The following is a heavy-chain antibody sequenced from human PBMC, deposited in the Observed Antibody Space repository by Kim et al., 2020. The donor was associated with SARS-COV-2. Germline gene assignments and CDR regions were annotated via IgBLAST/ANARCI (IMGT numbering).Heavy chain of an antibody. D-gene: IGHD4-17*01. V-gene: IGHV1-46*01. CDR3: AREEVTTFRPFDYYGMDV. J-gene: IGHJ6*02. CDR2: INPSGGST. Sequence: ASVKVSCKASGYTFTSYYMHWVRQAPGQGLEWMGIINPSGGSTSYAQKFQGRVTMTRDTSTSTVYMELSSLRSEDTAVYYCAREEVTTFRPFDYYGMDVWGQGTTVTVSS. CDR1: GYTFTSYY.